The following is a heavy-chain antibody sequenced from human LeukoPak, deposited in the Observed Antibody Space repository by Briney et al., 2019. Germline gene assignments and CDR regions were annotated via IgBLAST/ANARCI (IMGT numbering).Heavy chain of an antibody. CDR2: MYYSGST. CDR3: ARPYYYDSRIDP. V-gene: IGHV4-30-4*01. CDR1: GGSISSGDYY. Sequence: SETLSLTCTVSGGSISSGDYYWSWIRQPPGKGLEWIAYMYYSGSTYYNPTLKSRVTMSADTSKNQLSLKLSSVTAADTAVYYCARPYYYDSRIDPWGQGILVTVSS. D-gene: IGHD3-22*01. J-gene: IGHJ5*02.